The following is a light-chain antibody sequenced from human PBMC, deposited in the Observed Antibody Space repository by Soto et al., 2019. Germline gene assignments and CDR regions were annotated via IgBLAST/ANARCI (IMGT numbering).Light chain of an antibody. Sequence: DIQMTQSPSTLSASVGDRVTITCRASQTSSSWLAWYQQKPGKAPKLLIYAATSLQSGVPSRFSGSGSGTEFTLTISSLQSEDFATYYCLQHNRTFGQGTKVDI. V-gene: IGKV1-5*01. CDR1: QTSSSW. CDR3: LQHNRT. CDR2: AAT. J-gene: IGKJ1*01.